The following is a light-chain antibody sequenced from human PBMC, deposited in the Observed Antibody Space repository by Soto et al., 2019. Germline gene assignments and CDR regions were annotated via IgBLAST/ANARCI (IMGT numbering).Light chain of an antibody. CDR3: QQYGPSLT. Sequence: EIVLTQSLGTLSLSQGERATLSCRASQSVSSSYLAWYQQKPGQAPRLLIYGASSRATGIPDRFSGSGSGTDFTLTISRLEPEDFAVYFCQQYGPSLTFGQGTRLEV. CDR2: GAS. V-gene: IGKV3-20*01. CDR1: QSVSSSY. J-gene: IGKJ5*01.